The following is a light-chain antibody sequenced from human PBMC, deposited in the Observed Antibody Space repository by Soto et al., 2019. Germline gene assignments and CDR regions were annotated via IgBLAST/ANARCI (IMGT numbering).Light chain of an antibody. CDR1: HIVLYSSNNKNY. V-gene: IGKV4-1*01. CDR2: WAS. CDR3: QQYYSTPRT. J-gene: IGKJ1*01. Sequence: DIVMTQSPDSLAVSLVERATSNWKSSHIVLYSSNNKNYLAWYQQKPGQPPKLLIYWASTRESGVPDRFSGSGSGTDFTLTISSLQAEDVAVYYCQQYYSTPRTFGQGTKVDIK.